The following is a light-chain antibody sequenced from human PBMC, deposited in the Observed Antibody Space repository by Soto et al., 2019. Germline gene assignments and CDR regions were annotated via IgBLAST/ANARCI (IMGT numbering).Light chain of an antibody. V-gene: IGLV2-8*01. CDR2: EVT. J-gene: IGLJ1*01. CDR3: SSYAGGKRV. Sequence: QSALTQPPSASGAPGQSGTISCTGTSSDVGHYNYVSWYQHHPGKAPNLIIYEVTKRPSGVPDHFSGSKSGNTASPTVSGLQAEDEADYYCSSYAGGKRVFGTGTKLTVL. CDR1: SSDVGHYNY.